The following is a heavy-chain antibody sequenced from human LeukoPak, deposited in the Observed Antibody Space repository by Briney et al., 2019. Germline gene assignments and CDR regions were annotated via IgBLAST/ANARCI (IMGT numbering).Heavy chain of an antibody. CDR1: GGSISSSSYY. CDR3: ARDGSGNWFDP. CDR2: IYYSGST. Sequence: SETLSLTCTVSGGSISSSSYYWGWIRQPPGKGREWIGSIYYSGSTYYNPSLKSRVTISVDTSKNQFSLKLGSVTAADTAVYYCARDGSGNWFDPWGQGTLVTVSS. V-gene: IGHV4-39*01. D-gene: IGHD3-3*01. J-gene: IGHJ5*02.